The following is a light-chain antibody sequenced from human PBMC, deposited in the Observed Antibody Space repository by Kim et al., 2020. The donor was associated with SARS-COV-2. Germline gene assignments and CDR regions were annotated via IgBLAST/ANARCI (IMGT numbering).Light chain of an antibody. CDR3: QSNDSGRMAAV. CDR1: SSNIGAGYD. V-gene: IGLV1-40*01. Sequence: QSVLTQPPSVSGAPGQRVTISCTGSSSNIGAGYDVHWYQQLPATAPNLLIYGNKNRPSGVPDRFSGSTCCTSASPAITGLQADDEADYYCQSNDSGRMAAVFGGGTKLTVL. CDR2: GNK. J-gene: IGLJ2*01.